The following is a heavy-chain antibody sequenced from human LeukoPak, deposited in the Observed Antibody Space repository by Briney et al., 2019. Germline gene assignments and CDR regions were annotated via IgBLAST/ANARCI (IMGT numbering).Heavy chain of an antibody. CDR3: ARVPGRDSSSWYEADYYYYYMDV. D-gene: IGHD6-13*01. Sequence: GASVKVSCKASGYTFTSYDINWVRQATGQGLEWMGWMNPNSGNTGYAQKFQGRVTITRNTSISTAYIELSSLRSEDTAVYYCARVPGRDSSSWYEADYYYYYMDVWGKGTTVTVSS. CDR2: MNPNSGNT. CDR1: GYTFTSYD. J-gene: IGHJ6*03. V-gene: IGHV1-8*03.